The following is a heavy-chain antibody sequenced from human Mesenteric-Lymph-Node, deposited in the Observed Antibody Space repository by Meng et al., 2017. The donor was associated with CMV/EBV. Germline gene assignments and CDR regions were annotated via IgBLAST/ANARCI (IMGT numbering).Heavy chain of an antibody. D-gene: IGHD2-15*01. J-gene: IGHJ6*02. CDR1: GYTFTTYY. Sequence: ASVKVSCKASGYTFTTYYLYWVRQAPGQGLEWMGIITPSSGTTNYAQRFQGRVTMTRDTSTSTVYMELSSLRSEDTAVYYCARGVRCSGGSCYLYYYYGMDVWGQGTTVTVSS. CDR3: ARGVRCSGGSCYLYYYYGMDV. V-gene: IGHV1-46*01. CDR2: ITPSSGTT.